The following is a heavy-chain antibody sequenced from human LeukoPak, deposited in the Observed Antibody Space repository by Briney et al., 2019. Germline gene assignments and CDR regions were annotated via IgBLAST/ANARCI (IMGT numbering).Heavy chain of an antibody. Sequence: GGSLRLSCAASGFIFSSYWMSWVRQAPGKGLEWVSSISSSSSYIYYADSVKGRFTISRDNAKNSLYLQMNSLRAEDTAVYYCARGYSSGWYLVGWFDPWGQGTLVTVSS. J-gene: IGHJ5*02. CDR3: ARGYSSGWYLVGWFDP. D-gene: IGHD6-19*01. V-gene: IGHV3-21*01. CDR2: ISSSSSYI. CDR1: GFIFSSYW.